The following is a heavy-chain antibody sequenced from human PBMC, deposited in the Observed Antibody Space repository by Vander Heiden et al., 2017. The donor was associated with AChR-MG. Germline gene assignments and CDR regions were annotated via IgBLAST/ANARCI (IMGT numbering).Heavy chain of an antibody. CDR3: ASTPYDFRSGYSTNFDY. CDR2: IYTSGGT. CDR1: GSPLSSYY. Sequence: QVPLQESGPGLVKTSETLSLTCTVPGSPLSSYYRSWIRQPAGKGLEWIGRIYTSGGTNYNPSHKSRVTMSIGTSKNQFSQKLSCVTASDAAVYYCASTPYDFRSGYSTNFDYWGQGTLVTVSS. J-gene: IGHJ4*02. D-gene: IGHD3-3*01. V-gene: IGHV4-4*07.